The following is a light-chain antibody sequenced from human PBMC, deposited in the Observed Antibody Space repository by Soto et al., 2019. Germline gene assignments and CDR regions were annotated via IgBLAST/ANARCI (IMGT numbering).Light chain of an antibody. Sequence: DILLTQSPATLSLSPGETATLSCRASQTISTSLAWYHHRPGQAPRLVIYDASKRAAGVPARFGGSGSGTEFTLHSSKLETEDLGTYYCHQRSSWPYTFGPGTSLDI. CDR2: DAS. J-gene: IGKJ2*01. CDR1: QTISTS. V-gene: IGKV3-11*01. CDR3: HQRSSWPYT.